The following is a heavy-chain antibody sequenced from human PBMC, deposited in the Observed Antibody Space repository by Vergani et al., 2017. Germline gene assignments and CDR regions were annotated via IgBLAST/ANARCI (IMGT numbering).Heavy chain of an antibody. CDR1: GYTFTNYG. J-gene: IGHJ4*02. Sequence: QVQLVQSGAEVKKPGASVKVSCKTSGYTFTNYGISWVRQAPGQGLEWMGWISAYNGDTKYAQKLQGRVTMTRDTSTSTGYMELRSLRSDDTAVYYCAGGHGDCAPPGDGRIDWGQGTLVTVSS. CDR2: ISAYNGDT. CDR3: AGGHGDCAPPGDGRID. D-gene: IGHD2-21*02. V-gene: IGHV1-18*01.